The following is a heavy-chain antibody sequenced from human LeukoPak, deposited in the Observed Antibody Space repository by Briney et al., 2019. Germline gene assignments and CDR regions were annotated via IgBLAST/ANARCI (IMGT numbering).Heavy chain of an antibody. J-gene: IGHJ3*02. Sequence: GGSLRLSCVGYGFTFGNYWMAWVRQAPGKGLEWVANIKEDGSEKYYLDSVEGRFTISRDNAKNSVYLQMNSLRAEDTAVYYCAGRIFDIWGQGTMVTVSS. CDR1: GFTFGNYW. CDR3: AGRIFDI. CDR2: IKEDGSEK. V-gene: IGHV3-7*01.